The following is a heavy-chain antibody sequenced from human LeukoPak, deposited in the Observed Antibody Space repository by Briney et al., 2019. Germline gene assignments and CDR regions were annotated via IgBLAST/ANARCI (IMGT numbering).Heavy chain of an antibody. Sequence: GSLKISCKGSGYSFTSYWIGWVRQMPGKGLEWMGSIYPGDSDTRYSPSFQGQVTISADKSISTAYLQWSSLKASDTAMYYCARLRISQDSGSYYFDYWGQGTLVTVSS. J-gene: IGHJ4*02. D-gene: IGHD3-10*01. CDR2: IYPGDSDT. V-gene: IGHV5-51*01. CDR3: ARLRISQDSGSYYFDY. CDR1: GYSFTSYW.